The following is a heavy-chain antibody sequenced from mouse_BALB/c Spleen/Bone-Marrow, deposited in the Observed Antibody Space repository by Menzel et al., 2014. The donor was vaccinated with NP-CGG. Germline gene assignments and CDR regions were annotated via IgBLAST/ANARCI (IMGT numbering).Heavy chain of an antibody. V-gene: IGHV7-3*02. J-gene: IGHJ2*01. CDR1: GFTFTDYY. D-gene: IGHD1-1*02. Sequence: EVKLMESGGGLVQPGGSLRLSCATSGFTFTDYYMNWVRQPPGKALEWLGFIRNKANGYTTEYSASVKSRFTISRDNSQNILYLQMNTLRADDSATYYCARDKGRGFFDYWGQGTTLTVSS. CDR2: IRNKANGYTT. CDR3: ARDKGRGFFDY.